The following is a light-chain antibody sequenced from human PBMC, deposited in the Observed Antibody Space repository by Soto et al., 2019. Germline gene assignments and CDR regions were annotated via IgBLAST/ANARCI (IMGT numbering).Light chain of an antibody. J-gene: IGKJ1*01. Sequence: DIQMTQSPSSLSASVGDRVTITCQASQDITNFLNWYQQKPGKAPNLLIYAASNLHTGVPSRFSGSGSGTDFTFTISSLQPEDFATYYCQQYDILPRTFGQGTKVEIK. CDR3: QQYDILPRT. CDR1: QDITNF. CDR2: AAS. V-gene: IGKV1-33*01.